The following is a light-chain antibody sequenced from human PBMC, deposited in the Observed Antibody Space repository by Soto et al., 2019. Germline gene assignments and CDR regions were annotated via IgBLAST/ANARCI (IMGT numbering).Light chain of an antibody. J-gene: IGKJ2*01. V-gene: IGKV1-39*01. Sequence: DIPMTQSRSSLSASVGDRVTITCRASQSISSYLNWYQQKPGKAPKLLIYAESSLQSGVPSRFSGSGSGTDFTLPISRLQPEDFATYYCQQSYSTLQHPFGQGTKQEI. CDR1: QSISSY. CDR3: QQSYSTLQHP. CDR2: AES.